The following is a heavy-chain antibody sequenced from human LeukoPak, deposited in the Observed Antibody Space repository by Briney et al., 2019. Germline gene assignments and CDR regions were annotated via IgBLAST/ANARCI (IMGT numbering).Heavy chain of an antibody. CDR2: IYYSGST. CDR1: GGSMSSSSDY. CDR3: ARGTGYYPKGVVY. J-gene: IGHJ4*02. V-gene: IGHV4-39*01. Sequence: KPSETLSLTCTVSGGSMSSSSDYWGWIRQPPGTGLEWIGSIYYSGSTNYNPSLKSRVTISVDTSKNQFSLKLSSVTAADTAVYYCARGTGYYPKGVVYWGQGTLVTVSS. D-gene: IGHD3/OR15-3a*01.